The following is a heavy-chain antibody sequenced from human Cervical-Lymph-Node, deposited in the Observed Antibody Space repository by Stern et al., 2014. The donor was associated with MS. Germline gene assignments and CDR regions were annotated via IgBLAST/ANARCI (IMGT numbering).Heavy chain of an antibody. V-gene: IGHV1-24*01. CDR1: GYTLTELS. Sequence: DQLVESGAEVKKPGASVKVSCKVSGYTLTELSMHWVRQAPGKGLEWMGGFDPEDGETIYAQKFQGRVTMTEDTSTDTAYMELSSLRSEDTAVYYCATSHWSDIVVVPAAIRYDYWGQGTLVTVSS. D-gene: IGHD2-2*02. J-gene: IGHJ4*02. CDR3: ATSHWSDIVVVPAAIRYDY. CDR2: FDPEDGET.